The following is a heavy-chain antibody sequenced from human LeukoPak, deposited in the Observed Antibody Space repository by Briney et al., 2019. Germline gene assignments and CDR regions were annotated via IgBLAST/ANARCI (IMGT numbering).Heavy chain of an antibody. Sequence: SETLSLTCTVSGGSISSYYWSWIRQPPGKGLEWIGYIYYSGSTNYNPSLKSRDTISVDTSKNQFSLKLSSVTAADTAVYYCARGTGYSSSWVPRGAFDIWGQGTMVTVSS. CDR2: IYYSGST. J-gene: IGHJ3*02. CDR3: ARGTGYSSSWVPRGAFDI. CDR1: GGSISSYY. D-gene: IGHD6-13*01. V-gene: IGHV4-59*01.